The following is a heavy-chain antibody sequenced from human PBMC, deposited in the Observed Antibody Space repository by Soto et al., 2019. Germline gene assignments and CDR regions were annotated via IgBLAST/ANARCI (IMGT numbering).Heavy chain of an antibody. CDR2: IYYSGRT. V-gene: IGHV4-39*01. CDR1: GDSISSSSYY. Sequence: PSETLSLTCIVSGDSISSSSYYWVWIRQPPGKGLEWIGSIYYSGRTCYNPSFKSRVTISIDTSKNQFSLKLSSVTATDTAVYYCARQRTTVVTQAYFDHWGQGALVTVSS. D-gene: IGHD2-21*02. CDR3: ARQRTTVVTQAYFDH. J-gene: IGHJ4*02.